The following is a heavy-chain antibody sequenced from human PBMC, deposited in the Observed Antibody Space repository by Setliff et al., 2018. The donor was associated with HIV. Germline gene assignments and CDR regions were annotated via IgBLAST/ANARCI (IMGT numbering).Heavy chain of an antibody. Sequence: PSETLSLTCNVSDGSISSSSYYWAWIRQPPGKGLEWIGTIYYSGSTNYNPSLKSRVTISVDTSKNQFSLKLSSVTAADTAVYHCARRVILSYGYYFDYWGQGTLVTVSS. CDR3: ARRVILSYGYYFDY. D-gene: IGHD3-16*02. CDR1: DGSISSSSYY. J-gene: IGHJ4*02. CDR2: IYYSGST. V-gene: IGHV4-39*01.